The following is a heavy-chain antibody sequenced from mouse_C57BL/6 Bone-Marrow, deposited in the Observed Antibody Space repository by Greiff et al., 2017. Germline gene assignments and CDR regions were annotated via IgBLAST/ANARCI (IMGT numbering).Heavy chain of an antibody. CDR1: GFSFNTYA. CDR3: VRAGYGSSLVFAY. J-gene: IGHJ3*01. Sequence: EVQLVESGGGLVQPKGSLKLSCAASGFSFNTYAMNWVRQAPGKGLEWVARIRSKSNNYATYYADSVKDRFTISRDDSESMLYLQMNNLKTEDTAMYYCVRAGYGSSLVFAYWGQGTLVTVSA. V-gene: IGHV10-1*01. CDR2: IRSKSNNYAT. D-gene: IGHD1-1*01.